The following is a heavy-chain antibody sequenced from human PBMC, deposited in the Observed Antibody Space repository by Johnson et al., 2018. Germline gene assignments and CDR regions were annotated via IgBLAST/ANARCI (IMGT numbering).Heavy chain of an antibody. J-gene: IGHJ3*02. D-gene: IGHD3-22*01. CDR2: ISGSGGST. CDR1: GFTFSSYA. V-gene: IGHV3-23*04. CDR3: ASPYYDSSGRPGRDAFDI. Sequence: EVQLVETGGGLVQXGGSXRLXCAASGFTFSSYAMSWVRQAPGKGLEWVSAISGSGGSTYYADSVKGRFNISRDNAKNSLYLQMNSLRAKDTAVYYCASPYYDSSGRPGRDAFDIWGQGTMVTVSS.